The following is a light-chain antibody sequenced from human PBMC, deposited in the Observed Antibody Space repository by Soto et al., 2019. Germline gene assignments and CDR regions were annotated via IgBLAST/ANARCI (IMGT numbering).Light chain of an antibody. CDR1: QSVGTY. V-gene: IGKV3-11*01. J-gene: IGKJ1*01. CDR2: EAT. Sequence: VLTQSPATLSLSPGERATLSCRASQSVGTYLAWYQQKPGQAPRLLIHEATNRATGIPARFSGSGSGTEFTLTISSLEPEDFAVYYCQQRRSWPPTWTFGQGTKVEIK. CDR3: QQRRSWPPTWT.